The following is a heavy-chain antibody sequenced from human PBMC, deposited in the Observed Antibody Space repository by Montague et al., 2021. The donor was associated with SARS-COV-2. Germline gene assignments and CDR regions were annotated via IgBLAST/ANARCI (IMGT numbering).Heavy chain of an antibody. CDR3: ARRPGTFGAAFDI. CDR2: IYHSGGT. Sequence: SETLSLTCTVSGGSISSDSFYWGWLRQPPGKGLEWIGLIYHSGGTYNGPSLKRRFSISVDTSKTQFSLKVTSVTAADTAVYYCARRPGTFGAAFDIWGLGTMVTVSS. V-gene: IGHV4-39*01. CDR1: GGSISSDSFY. D-gene: IGHD3-10*01. J-gene: IGHJ3*02.